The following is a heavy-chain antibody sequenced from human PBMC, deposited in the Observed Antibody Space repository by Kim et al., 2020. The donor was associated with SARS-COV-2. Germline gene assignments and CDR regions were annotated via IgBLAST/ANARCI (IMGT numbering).Heavy chain of an antibody. J-gene: IGHJ4*02. V-gene: IGHV3-20*04. CDR3: ARGGRYNWNDFSDY. Sequence: GGSLRLSCAASGFTFDDYAMSWVRQTPRKGLEWVSGIDWKGARTAYADSVKGRFTISRDKAKNSLYLQMNSLRAEDTALYYCARGGRYNWNDFSDYWGLGTLVTVSS. CDR1: GFTFDDYA. D-gene: IGHD1-20*01. CDR2: IDWKGART.